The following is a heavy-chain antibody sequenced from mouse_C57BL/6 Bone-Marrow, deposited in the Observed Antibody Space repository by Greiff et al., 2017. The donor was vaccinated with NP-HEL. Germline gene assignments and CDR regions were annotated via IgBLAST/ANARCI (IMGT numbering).Heavy chain of an antibody. CDR3: ARLMRLLPGNYFDY. D-gene: IGHD2-3*01. CDR2: IDPNSGGT. CDR1: GYTFTSYW. Sequence: QVQLQQPGAELVKPGASVKLSCKASGYTFTSYWMHWVKQRPGRGLEWIGRIDPNSGGTKYNEKFKSKATLTVDKPSSTACMQLSSLTSEDSAVYDGARLMRLLPGNYFDYWGQGTTLTVSS. J-gene: IGHJ2*01. V-gene: IGHV1-72*01.